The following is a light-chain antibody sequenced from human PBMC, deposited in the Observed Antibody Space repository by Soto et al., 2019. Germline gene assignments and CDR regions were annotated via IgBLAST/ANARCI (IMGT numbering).Light chain of an antibody. CDR1: QSVSSN. CDR3: QQYNKWPEYT. J-gene: IGKJ2*01. V-gene: IGKV3-15*01. CDR2: GAS. Sequence: EIVMTQSPATLSVSPGERATLSCRASQSVSSNLAWYQQKPGQAPRLLIYGASTRATGIPARFSGSGSGTEFTLTISSLQSEDFAVYYCQQYNKWPEYTFGKGTQLEIK.